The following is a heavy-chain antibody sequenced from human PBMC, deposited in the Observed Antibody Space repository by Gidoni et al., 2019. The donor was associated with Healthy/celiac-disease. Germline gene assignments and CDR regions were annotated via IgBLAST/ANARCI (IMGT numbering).Heavy chain of an antibody. V-gene: IGHV3-21*01. Sequence: EVQLVESGGGLVKPGGSLRLSCAASGFTFSSYSMNWVRQAPGKGLEWVSSISSSSSYIYYADSVKGRFTISRDNAKNSLYLQMNSLRAEDTAVYYCARDLRVVRGVPDYWGQGTLVTVSS. CDR3: ARDLRVVRGVPDY. CDR1: GFTFSSYS. CDR2: ISSSSSYI. J-gene: IGHJ4*02. D-gene: IGHD3-10*01.